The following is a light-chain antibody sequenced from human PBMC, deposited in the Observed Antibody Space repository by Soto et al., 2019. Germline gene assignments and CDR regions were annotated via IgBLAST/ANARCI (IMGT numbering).Light chain of an antibody. Sequence: DIQMTQSTSSLSASAGDRVTITCRASHSIDSYLNWYQQKPGKSPKLLIYVASSLQSGVPSRFSGSGSGTKFTLTIASLQPDDFATYYCQQYNSYWTFGQGTKVDIK. CDR3: QQYNSYWT. CDR1: HSIDSY. V-gene: IGKV1-39*01. J-gene: IGKJ1*01. CDR2: VAS.